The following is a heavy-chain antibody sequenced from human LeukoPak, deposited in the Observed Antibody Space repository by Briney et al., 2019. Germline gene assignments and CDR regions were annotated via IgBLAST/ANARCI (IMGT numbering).Heavy chain of an antibody. V-gene: IGHV4-61*02. Sequence: PSETLSLTCTVSGGSISSGSYYWSWIRQPAGKGLEWIGRIYTSGSTNYNPSLKSRVTISVDTSKNQFSLKLSSVTAADTAVYYCASVEYANDAFDIWGQGTMVTVSS. D-gene: IGHD2/OR15-2a*01. J-gene: IGHJ3*02. CDR1: GGSISSGSYY. CDR2: IYTSGST. CDR3: ASVEYANDAFDI.